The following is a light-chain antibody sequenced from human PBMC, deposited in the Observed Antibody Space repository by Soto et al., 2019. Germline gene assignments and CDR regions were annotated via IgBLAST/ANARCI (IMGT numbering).Light chain of an antibody. J-gene: IGKJ1*01. CDR2: ATS. CDR1: QGIRGD. CDR3: IQDFISPLT. V-gene: IGKV1-6*01. Sequence: IQMTQSPSTLSASVGDRVTITCRASQGIRGDLGWYQQKPGKAPKLLISATSTLQSGVPSRFSGRGSGTNFTLTISSLQPEDFATYFCIQDFISPLTVGQGTKVDIK.